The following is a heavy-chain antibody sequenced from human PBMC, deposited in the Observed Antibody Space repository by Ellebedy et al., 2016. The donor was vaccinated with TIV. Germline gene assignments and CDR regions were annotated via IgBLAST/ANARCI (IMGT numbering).Heavy chain of an antibody. V-gene: IGHV4-39*01. CDR3: ARHVLVDYYGSGSSPYWYFDL. CDR1: GGSISSSNHY. CDR2: SYYTGAT. D-gene: IGHD3-10*01. J-gene: IGHJ2*01. Sequence: ESLKISXTVSGGSISSSNHYWGWIRQPPGRGLQWIASSYYTGATFYNRSLQSRVTISVDTSKNEFALKLSSVTAADTAAYYCARHVLVDYYGSGSSPYWYFDLWGRGTLVTVSS.